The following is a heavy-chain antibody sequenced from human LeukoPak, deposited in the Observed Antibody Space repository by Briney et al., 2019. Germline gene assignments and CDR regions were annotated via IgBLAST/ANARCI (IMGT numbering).Heavy chain of an antibody. D-gene: IGHD5-12*01. CDR3: ARDHNSDYDLFDS. CDR2: IRSKAYGGTI. J-gene: IGHJ4*02. V-gene: IGHV3-49*04. CDR1: GFTFGDYA. Sequence: GGSLRLSCTASGFTFGDYAMSWVRQAPGKGLEWVGSIRSKAYGGTIQYAASVKGRFTISRDDSKNIAYLQLNSLKTEDTAVYYCARDHNSDYDLFDSWGQGTLVTVSS.